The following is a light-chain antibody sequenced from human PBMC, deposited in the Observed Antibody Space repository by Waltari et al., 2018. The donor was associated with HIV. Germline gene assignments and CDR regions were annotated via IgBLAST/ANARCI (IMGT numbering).Light chain of an antibody. Sequence: QSVLTQPPSASGTPGQRVTISCSGSSSNIGRNYVSWYQQIPGTAPKLLIYRNNQRPSGVPDRFSGSKSGTSASLAISGLRSDDESDYYCAAWDGSLSAYVLFGGGTKLTVL. J-gene: IGLJ2*01. CDR3: AAWDGSLSAYVL. CDR1: SSNIGRNY. CDR2: RNN. V-gene: IGLV1-47*01.